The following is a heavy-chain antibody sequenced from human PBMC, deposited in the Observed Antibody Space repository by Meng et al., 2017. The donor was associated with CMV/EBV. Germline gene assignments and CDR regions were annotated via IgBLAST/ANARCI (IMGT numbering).Heavy chain of an antibody. Sequence: QVRGREPGQGLVQLSSTLSLHRTVYGGSMSSGSYYWSWIRQPDGKRLEWIGRIYTSGSTNYNPSLKSRVTISVDTSKNQFSLKLSFVTAEDTAVYYCARGLITMVRGVPFDYWGQGTLVTVSS. D-gene: IGHD3-10*01. CDR2: IYTSGST. CDR1: GGSMSSGSYY. CDR3: ARGLITMVRGVPFDY. J-gene: IGHJ4*02. V-gene: IGHV4-61*02.